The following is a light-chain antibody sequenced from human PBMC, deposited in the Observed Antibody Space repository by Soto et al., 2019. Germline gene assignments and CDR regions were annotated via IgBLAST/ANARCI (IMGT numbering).Light chain of an antibody. CDR3: QQYNTYSRT. Sequence: DIQMTQSPSTLSASVGDRVAITCRASQSISTYLAWYQEKPGKAPKLLIYKASSLESGVPSSFSGSGSGAEFTLTISSLQPDHFATYYGQQYNTYSRTFGQGTKVDI. V-gene: IGKV1-5*03. CDR2: KAS. J-gene: IGKJ1*01. CDR1: QSISTY.